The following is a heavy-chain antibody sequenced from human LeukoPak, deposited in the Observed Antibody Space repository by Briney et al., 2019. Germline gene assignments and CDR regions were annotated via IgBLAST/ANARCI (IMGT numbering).Heavy chain of an antibody. CDR2: IIPIFGTA. CDR3: ASLMAAMATGPAHDYYYYYYMDV. Sequence: GASVKVSCKASGGTFSSYAISWVRQAPGQGLEWMGGIIPIFGTANYAQKFQGRVTITTDESTSTAYMELSSLRSEDTAVYYCASLMAAMATGPAHDYYYYYYMDVWGKGTTVTVSS. J-gene: IGHJ6*03. D-gene: IGHD5-18*01. CDR1: GGTFSSYA. V-gene: IGHV1-69*05.